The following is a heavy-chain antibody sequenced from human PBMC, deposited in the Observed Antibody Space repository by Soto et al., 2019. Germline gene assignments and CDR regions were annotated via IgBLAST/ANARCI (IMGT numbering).Heavy chain of an antibody. Sequence: EVQLVETGGGLIQPGGSLRLSCAASGFTVSNNYMSWVRQAPGKGLEWVSLIYSGGSTLYADSVKGRFTISRDNAKNTLSLQMNSLRAEDTAVYFCATYTSLDYWGQGTLVTVSS. CDR1: GFTVSNNY. CDR2: IYSGGST. V-gene: IGHV3-53*02. D-gene: IGHD2-2*02. J-gene: IGHJ4*02. CDR3: ATYTSLDY.